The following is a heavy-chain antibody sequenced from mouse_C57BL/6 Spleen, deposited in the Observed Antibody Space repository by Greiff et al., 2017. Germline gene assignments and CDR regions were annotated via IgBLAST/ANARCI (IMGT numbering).Heavy chain of an antibody. Sequence: EVKLVESGGGLVKPGGSLKLSCAASGFTFSDYGMHWVRQAPEKGLEWVAYISGGSSTIYYADTVKGRFTISRDNAKNTLFLQMTSLRSEDTAMYYCARRDDYDVFDYWGQGTTLTVSS. CDR3: ARRDDYDVFDY. J-gene: IGHJ2*01. V-gene: IGHV5-17*01. D-gene: IGHD2-4*01. CDR1: GFTFSDYG. CDR2: ISGGSSTI.